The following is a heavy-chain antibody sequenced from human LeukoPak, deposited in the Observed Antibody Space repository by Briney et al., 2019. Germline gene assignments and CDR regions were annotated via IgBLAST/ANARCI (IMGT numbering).Heavy chain of an antibody. CDR1: GFTFSSYA. J-gene: IGHJ4*02. Sequence: GGSLRLSCAASGFTFSSYAMHWVRQAPGKGLEWVAVISYDGSNKYYADSVKGRFTISRDNSKNTLYLQMNSLRAEDTAVYYCAKDNILTYYYGSGRVDYWGQGTLVTVSS. CDR2: ISYDGSNK. CDR3: AKDNILTYYYGSGRVDY. D-gene: IGHD3-10*01. V-gene: IGHV3-30*04.